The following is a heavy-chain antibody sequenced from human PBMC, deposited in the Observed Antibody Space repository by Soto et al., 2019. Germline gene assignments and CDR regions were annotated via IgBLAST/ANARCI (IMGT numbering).Heavy chain of an antibody. J-gene: IGHJ5*02. D-gene: IGHD3-10*01. Sequence: SETLSLTCAVSGDSISSRSHYWNWIRRVPGKGLEFIGYIFYTGATYYNPSLRGRISMSVDTSKNQFSLTLRSVTAADTAIYYCAREGRHSGGMRESWFDPWGQGTQVTVSS. CDR1: GDSISSRSHY. CDR2: IFYTGAT. V-gene: IGHV4-31*11. CDR3: AREGRHSGGMRESWFDP.